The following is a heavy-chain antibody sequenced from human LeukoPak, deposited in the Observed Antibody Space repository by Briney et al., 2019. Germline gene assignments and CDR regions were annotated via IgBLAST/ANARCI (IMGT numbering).Heavy chain of an antibody. CDR1: GSTLTKIS. V-gene: IGHV1-24*01. Sequence: ASVKVSCTVSGSTLTKISIDWVRQAPGKGLEWMGSLSPRDGETSHAQKFQGRFNMTADTSPDTAYMEMSSLDSGDTAVYYCATGAMVYDYWGQGTLVIVSS. CDR3: ATGAMVYDY. J-gene: IGHJ4*02. CDR2: LSPRDGET. D-gene: IGHD3-10*01.